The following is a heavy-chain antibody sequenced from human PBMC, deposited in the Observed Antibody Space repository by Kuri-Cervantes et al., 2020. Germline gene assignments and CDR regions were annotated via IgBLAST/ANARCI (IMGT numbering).Heavy chain of an antibody. CDR3: AKGQGVVVASIDY. J-gene: IGHJ4*02. CDR2: ISYDGSNK. V-gene: IGHV3-30-3*01. Sequence: GESLKISCAAFGFTFSSYAMHWVRQAPGKGLEWVAVISYDGSNKYYADSVKGRFTISRDNSKNTLYLQMNSLRAEDTAVYYCAKGQGVVVASIDYWGQGTLVTVSS. CDR1: GFTFSSYA. D-gene: IGHD3-22*01.